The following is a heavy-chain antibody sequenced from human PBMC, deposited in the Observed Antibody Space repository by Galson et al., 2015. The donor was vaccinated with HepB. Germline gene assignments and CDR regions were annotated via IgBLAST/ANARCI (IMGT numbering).Heavy chain of an antibody. CDR2: INAYNGNT. Sequence: SVKVSCKASGGTFTTYGISWVRQAPGQGLEWMGWINAYNGNTNYAQKFQGRVTMTTDTSTSTAYMELRSLRSDDTAVYYCARETEWRAFDIWDQGTMVTVSS. V-gene: IGHV1-18*04. CDR3: ARETEWRAFDI. J-gene: IGHJ3*02. D-gene: IGHD3-3*01. CDR1: GGTFTTYG.